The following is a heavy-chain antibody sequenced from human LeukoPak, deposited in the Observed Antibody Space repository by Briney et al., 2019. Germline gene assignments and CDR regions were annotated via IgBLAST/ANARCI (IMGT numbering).Heavy chain of an antibody. CDR2: IKSNSDGGRT. Sequence: GGSLRLSCAASGFMFSGYWMTWVRQAPGKGLEWVGRIKSNSDGGRTDSAAPVKGRFTISRDDSKNTLYLQMNSLKTEDTGVYYCTTGPQRGYYFDYWGQGTLVTVSS. J-gene: IGHJ4*02. D-gene: IGHD3-3*01. V-gene: IGHV3-15*01. CDR3: TTGPQRGYYFDY. CDR1: GFMFSGYW.